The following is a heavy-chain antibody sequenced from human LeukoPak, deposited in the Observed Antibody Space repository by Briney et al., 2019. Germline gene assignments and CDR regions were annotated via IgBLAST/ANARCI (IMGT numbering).Heavy chain of an antibody. CDR3: AKSITLVRGVTRTSDAFDI. J-gene: IGHJ3*02. CDR2: MYADGST. D-gene: IGHD3-10*01. CDR1: GLTVGINY. V-gene: IGHV3-53*01. Sequence: GGSLRLSCAASGLTVGINYMSWVRQAPGKGLEWVSFMYADGSTDYADSVKGRFTISRDNSKNTLYLQMNTLRAEDTAVYYCAKSITLVRGVTRTSDAFDIWGQGTMVTASS.